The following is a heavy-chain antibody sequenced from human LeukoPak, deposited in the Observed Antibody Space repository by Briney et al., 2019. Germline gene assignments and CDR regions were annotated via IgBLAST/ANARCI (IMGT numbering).Heavy chain of an antibody. J-gene: IGHJ6*03. V-gene: IGHV3-7*01. CDR3: ARYFWGFYSYMDV. D-gene: IGHD3-16*01. CDR2: IQQDGSEK. CDR1: GFTFSSDW. Sequence: GGSLRLSCAASGFTFSSDWMSWVRQAPGEGLEWVANIQQDGSEKYYVDSVKGRFTISRDNAKNSLYLQMNSLRAEDTAVYYCARYFWGFYSYMDVWGKGTTVTVSS.